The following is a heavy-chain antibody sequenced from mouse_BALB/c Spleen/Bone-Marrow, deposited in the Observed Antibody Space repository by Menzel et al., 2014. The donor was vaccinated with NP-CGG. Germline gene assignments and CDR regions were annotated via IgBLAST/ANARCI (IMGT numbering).Heavy chain of an antibody. Sequence: VQLKESGPDLVKPSQSLSLTCTVTGYSITSGYSWRWIQQFPGNQLEWVGYLHYSGSTNYNPSFKSRISITRDTSKNQFFLQLNSVTTEDTATYYCARWDGNPYWGQGTTLTVSS. J-gene: IGHJ2*01. CDR3: ARWDGNPY. V-gene: IGHV3-1*02. D-gene: IGHD2-3*01. CDR1: GYSITSGYS. CDR2: LHYSGST.